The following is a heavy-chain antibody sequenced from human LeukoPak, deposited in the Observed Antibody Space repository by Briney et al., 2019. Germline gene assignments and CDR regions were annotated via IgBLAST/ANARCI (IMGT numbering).Heavy chain of an antibody. CDR1: GYTFTSYV. CDR3: ARDQSQRGPPQIIWFDP. V-gene: IGHV1-18*01. Sequence: ASVKVSCKASGYTFTSYVISWVRQAPGQGLEWMGWINAYNGNTNYAQKLQGRVTMTTDTSTSTAYMELRSLRTDDTAVYSGARDQSQRGPPQIIWFDPWGQGTLVTVSS. J-gene: IGHJ5*02. CDR2: INAYNGNT. D-gene: IGHD2-2*01.